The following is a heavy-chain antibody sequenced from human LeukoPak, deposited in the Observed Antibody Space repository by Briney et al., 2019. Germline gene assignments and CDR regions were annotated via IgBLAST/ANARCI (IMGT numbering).Heavy chain of an antibody. CDR3: ARSPPYDYGNFDYYYYYMDV. CDR2: ISAYNGNT. D-gene: IGHD4-11*01. CDR1: GYTFTSYG. J-gene: IGHJ6*03. Sequence: ASVKVSCKASGYTFTSYGISWVRQAPGQGLEWRGWISAYNGNTNYAQKLQGRVTMTTDTSTSTAYMELRSLRSDDTAVYYCARSPPYDYGNFDYYYYYMDVWGKGTTVTVSS. V-gene: IGHV1-18*01.